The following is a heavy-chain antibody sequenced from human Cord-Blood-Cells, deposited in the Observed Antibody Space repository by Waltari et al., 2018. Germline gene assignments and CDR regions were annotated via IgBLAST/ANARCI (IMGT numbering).Heavy chain of an antibody. V-gene: IGHV4-34*01. CDR3: AMISGWYFDY. CDR2: INHSGST. CDR1: GGSFSGYY. D-gene: IGHD6-19*01. J-gene: IGHJ4*02. Sequence: QVQLQQWGAGLLKPSETLSLTCAVYGGSFSGYYWSWIRQPPGKGLEWIGEINHSGSTNYNPSLKSRVTRSVDTSKNQFSLKLSSVTAADTAVYYCAMISGWYFDYWGQGTLVTVSS.